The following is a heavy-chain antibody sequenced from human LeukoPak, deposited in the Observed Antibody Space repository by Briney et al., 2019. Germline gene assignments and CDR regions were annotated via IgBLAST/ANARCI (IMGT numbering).Heavy chain of an antibody. Sequence: GGSLRLSCAASGFTFSSYWMTWVRQAPGKGLEWVASIKQDGNEKYYVDSVKGRFTISRDNARNSLYLQMSSLRADDTAVYYCARDGAFRIYDYWGQGTLVTLSS. CDR2: IKQDGNEK. V-gene: IGHV3-7*01. J-gene: IGHJ4*02. CDR3: ARDGAFRIYDY. D-gene: IGHD3-3*02. CDR1: GFTFSSYW.